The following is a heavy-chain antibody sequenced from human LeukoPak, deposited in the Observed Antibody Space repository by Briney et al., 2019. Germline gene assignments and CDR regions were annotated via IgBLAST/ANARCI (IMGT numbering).Heavy chain of an antibody. Sequence: ASVKVSCTASGYSFTYFYMHCVRQAPGQGREGRGMINPTGDSTNYARKFQGRVTMTRDVYTTTLSMQLSSLTSDDTAIYYCATNHGGDSGFTHWGQGTLVTVSS. J-gene: IGHJ4*02. CDR3: ATNHGGDSGFTH. CDR1: GYSFTYFY. V-gene: IGHV1-46*01. CDR2: INPTGDST. D-gene: IGHD4-23*01.